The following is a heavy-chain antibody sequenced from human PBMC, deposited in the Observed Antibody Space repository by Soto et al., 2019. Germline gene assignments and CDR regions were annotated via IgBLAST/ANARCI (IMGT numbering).Heavy chain of an antibody. CDR2: MSYDESTE. CDR3: ARVSSTIIAVVHGLGLDV. CDR1: GFTFRTYT. V-gene: IGHV3-30-3*01. Sequence: VGSLRLSCISSGFTFRTYTMNWVRQAPGKGLEWVALMSYDESTEYYADSVKGRFTISRDNSNNTLYLQMTGLRPEDTAVYYCARVSSTIIAVVHGLGLDVWGHGTTVTVSS. D-gene: IGHD3-22*01. J-gene: IGHJ6*02.